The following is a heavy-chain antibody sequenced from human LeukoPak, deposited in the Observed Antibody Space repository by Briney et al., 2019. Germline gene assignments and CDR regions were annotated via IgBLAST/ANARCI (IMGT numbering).Heavy chain of an antibody. CDR1: GGSISSYY. V-gene: IGHV4-59*12. Sequence: ASETLSLTCTVSGGSISSYYWSWIRQPPGKGLEWIGYIYYSGSTNYNPSLKSRVTMSVDTSKNQFSLKLSSVTAADTAVYYCARDIVVVPAAHNWFDPWGQGTLVTVSS. D-gene: IGHD2-2*01. CDR2: IYYSGST. CDR3: ARDIVVVPAAHNWFDP. J-gene: IGHJ5*02.